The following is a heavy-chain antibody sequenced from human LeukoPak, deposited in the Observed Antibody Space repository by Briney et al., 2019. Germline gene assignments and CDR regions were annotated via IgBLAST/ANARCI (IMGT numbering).Heavy chain of an antibody. CDR3: ARGAHYYYGSGSYYSFDY. J-gene: IGHJ4*02. Sequence: SETLSLTCAVYGGSFSGYYWSWIRQPPGKGLEWVGEINHSGSTNYNPSLKSRVTISVDTSKNQFCLKLSSVTAADTAVYYCARGAHYYYGSGSYYSFDYWGQGTLVTVSS. CDR2: INHSGST. V-gene: IGHV4-34*01. CDR1: GGSFSGYY. D-gene: IGHD3-10*01.